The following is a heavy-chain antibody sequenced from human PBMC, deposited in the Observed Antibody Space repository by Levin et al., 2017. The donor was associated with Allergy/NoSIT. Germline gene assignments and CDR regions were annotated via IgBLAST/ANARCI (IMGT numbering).Heavy chain of an antibody. Sequence: SQTLSLTCTVSGGSISSSSYYWGWIRQPPGKGLEWIGSIYYSGSTYYNPSLKSRVTISVDTSKNQFSLKLSSVTAADTAVYYCARHDDFWSGSNWFDPWGQGTLVTVSS. CDR1: GGSISSSSYY. CDR2: IYYSGST. J-gene: IGHJ5*02. CDR3: ARHDDFWSGSNWFDP. D-gene: IGHD3-3*01. V-gene: IGHV4-39*01.